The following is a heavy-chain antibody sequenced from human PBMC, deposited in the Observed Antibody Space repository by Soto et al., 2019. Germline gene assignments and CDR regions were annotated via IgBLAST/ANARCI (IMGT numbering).Heavy chain of an antibody. CDR1: GFTFSSYG. Sequence: QVQLVESGGGVVQPGRSLRLSCAASGFTFSSYGMHWVRQAPGKGLEWVAVIWYDGSNKYYADSVKGRFTISRDNSKNTLYMQMNSLRAEDTAVYYCARAHVGVVVPAATPGYDGMDVWGQGTTVTVSS. V-gene: IGHV3-33*01. CDR2: IWYDGSNK. CDR3: ARAHVGVVVPAATPGYDGMDV. D-gene: IGHD2-2*01. J-gene: IGHJ6*02.